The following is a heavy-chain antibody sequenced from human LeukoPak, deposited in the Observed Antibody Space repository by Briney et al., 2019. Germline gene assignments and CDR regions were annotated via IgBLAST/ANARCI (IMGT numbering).Heavy chain of an antibody. CDR2: IYYSGST. CDR1: GGSISSSSYY. Sequence: PSETLSLTCTVSGGSISSSSYYWGWIRQPPGKGLEWIGSIYYSGSTYYNPSLKSRVTISVDTSKNQFSLKLSSVTAADTAVYYCAGPSPYYYDSSGYYSLWDYWGQGTLVTVSS. J-gene: IGHJ4*02. CDR3: AGPSPYYYDSSGYYSLWDY. V-gene: IGHV4-39*01. D-gene: IGHD3-22*01.